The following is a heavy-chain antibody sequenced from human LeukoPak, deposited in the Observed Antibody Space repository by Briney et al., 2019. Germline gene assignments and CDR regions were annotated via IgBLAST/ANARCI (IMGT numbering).Heavy chain of an antibody. Sequence: SQTLSLTCAISGDSVSSNSAAWDWIRQSPSRGLEGLGRTYDRSKWLSDYAVSVKSRITIDEDTSKNQFSLQLNSVTPEDTDVYYCARKGTVTTPFDYWGQGILVTVSS. CDR3: ARKGTVTTPFDY. D-gene: IGHD4-11*01. V-gene: IGHV6-1*01. CDR1: GDSVSSNSAA. CDR2: TYDRSKWLS. J-gene: IGHJ4*02.